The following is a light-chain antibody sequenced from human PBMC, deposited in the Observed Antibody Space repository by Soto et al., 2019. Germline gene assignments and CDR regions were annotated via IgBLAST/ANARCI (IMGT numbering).Light chain of an antibody. J-gene: IGLJ2*01. V-gene: IGLV2-8*01. CDR2: EVS. Sequence: QSALTQPPSASGSPGQSVTISCTGTSSDVGGYNYVSWYQQHPGKAPKLMSYEVSKRPSGVPDRFSGSKSGNTASLTVSGLQAEDEADYYCSSYADNNLIFGGGTKLTVL. CDR1: SSDVGGYNY. CDR3: SSYADNNLI.